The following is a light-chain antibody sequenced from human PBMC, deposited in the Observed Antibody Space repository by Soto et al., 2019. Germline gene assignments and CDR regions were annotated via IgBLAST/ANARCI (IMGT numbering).Light chain of an antibody. CDR2: SAS. J-gene: IGKJ1*01. V-gene: IGKV1-39*01. Sequence: DIQMTQSPSSLSASVGDRVTITCRASQNIDTYLNWYLQKPGQAPKLLIYSASSLPSGVSPRFSGDGSGTDFTLTISSLQPEDFATYYCQQSYNFPRTFGEGTTV. CDR3: QQSYNFPRT. CDR1: QNIDTY.